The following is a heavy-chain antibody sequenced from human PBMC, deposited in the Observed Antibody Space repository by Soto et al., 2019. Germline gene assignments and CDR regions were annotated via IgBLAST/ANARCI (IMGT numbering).Heavy chain of an antibody. Sequence: GGSLRLSCAASGFTFSSYSMNWVRQAPGKGLEWVSSISSSSSYIYYADSVKGRFTISRDNAKNSLYLQMNSLRAEDTAVYYRARDLTGTTKWFDPWGQGTLVTVSS. CDR1: GFTFSSYS. J-gene: IGHJ5*02. D-gene: IGHD1-7*01. CDR2: ISSSSSYI. CDR3: ARDLTGTTKWFDP. V-gene: IGHV3-21*01.